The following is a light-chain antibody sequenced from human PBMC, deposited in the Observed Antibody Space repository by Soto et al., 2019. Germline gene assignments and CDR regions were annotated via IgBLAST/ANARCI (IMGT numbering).Light chain of an antibody. Sequence: DIQMTQSPSSLSASVGDRVTITCRASQSISSYLNWYQQKPGKAPKLLIYAASSLQSGVPSRFSGSGSGTDLTLTLSSLQPEDFATYYCQQSYSPPPYTFGQGTTLEIK. CDR2: AAS. V-gene: IGKV1-39*01. J-gene: IGKJ2*01. CDR1: QSISSY. CDR3: QQSYSPPPYT.